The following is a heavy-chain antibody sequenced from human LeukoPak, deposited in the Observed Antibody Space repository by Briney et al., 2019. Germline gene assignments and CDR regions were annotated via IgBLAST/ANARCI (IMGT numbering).Heavy chain of an antibody. D-gene: IGHD6-19*01. V-gene: IGHV3-30*18. CDR2: ISYDGSNK. CDR1: GFTFSTYA. CDR3: AKDGDSSGWYYFDY. J-gene: IGHJ4*02. Sequence: PGRSLRLSCAASGFTFSTYAMHWVRQAPGKGLEWVAVISYDGSNKYYADSVKGRFTISRDNSKNTLYLQMNSLRAEDTAVYYCAKDGDSSGWYYFDYWGQGTLVTVSS.